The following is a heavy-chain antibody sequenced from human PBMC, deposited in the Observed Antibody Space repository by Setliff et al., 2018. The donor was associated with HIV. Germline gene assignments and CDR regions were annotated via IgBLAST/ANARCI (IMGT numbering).Heavy chain of an antibody. D-gene: IGHD3-22*01. J-gene: IGHJ4*02. V-gene: IGHV1-69*10. CDR3: ARGMDYYDTSGCYQYYFDY. Sequence: SVKVSCKASGGTFSSYAISWVRQAPGQGLEWMGGIIPILGIANYAQKVQGRVTITADKSTSTAYMELSSLRSDDTAVYYCARGMDYYDTSGCYQYYFDYWGQGTLVTVSS. CDR1: GGTFSSYA. CDR2: IIPILGIA.